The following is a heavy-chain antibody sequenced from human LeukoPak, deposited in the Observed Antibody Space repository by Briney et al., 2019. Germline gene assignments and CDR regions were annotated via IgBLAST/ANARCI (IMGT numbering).Heavy chain of an antibody. CDR1: GFTFGDYA. V-gene: IGHV3-49*04. Sequence: PGRSLRLSCTASGFTFGDYAMSWVRQAPGKGLEWVGFIRSKAYGGTTENAASVKGRFTISRDDSKGIAYLQMNSLKTEDTAVYYCAKDRRPAGYYYYYYMDVWGKGTTVTVSS. CDR3: AKDRRPAGYYYYYYMDV. J-gene: IGHJ6*03. D-gene: IGHD6-13*01. CDR2: IRSKAYGGTT.